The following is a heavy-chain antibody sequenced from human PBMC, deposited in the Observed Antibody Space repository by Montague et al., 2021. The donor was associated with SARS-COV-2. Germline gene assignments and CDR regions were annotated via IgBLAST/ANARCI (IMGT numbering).Heavy chain of an antibody. J-gene: IGHJ6*02. CDR2: INHSGST. CDR3: ARRGCSYYYYGMDV. CDR1: GASTNSNSYY. V-gene: IGHV4-39*07. D-gene: IGHD2-15*01. Sequence: SETLSLTCAVSGASTNSNSYYWGWIRQPPGKGLEWIGEINHSGSTNYNPSLKSRVTISVDTSKNQFSLKLSSVTAADTAVYYCARRGCSYYYYGMDVWGQGTTVTVSS.